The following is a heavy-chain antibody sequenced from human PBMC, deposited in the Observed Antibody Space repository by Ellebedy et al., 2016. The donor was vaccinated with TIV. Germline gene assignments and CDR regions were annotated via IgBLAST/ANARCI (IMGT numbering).Heavy chain of an antibody. CDR2: INHSGST. CDR3: ARGVSRITMVRGEIDY. J-gene: IGHJ4*02. V-gene: IGHV4-34*01. Sequence: SETLSLXXAVYGGSFSGYYWSWIRQPPGKGLEWIGEINHSGSTNYNPSLKSRVTISVDTSKNQFSLKLSSVTAADTAVYYCARGVSRITMVRGEIDYWGQGTLVTVSS. CDR1: GGSFSGYY. D-gene: IGHD3-10*01.